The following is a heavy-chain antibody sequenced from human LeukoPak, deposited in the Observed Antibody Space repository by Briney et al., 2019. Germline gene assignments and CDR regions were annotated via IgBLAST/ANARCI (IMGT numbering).Heavy chain of an antibody. CDR1: GGSISSSSYY. CDR3: AKAVAGTRYFQY. J-gene: IGHJ1*01. Sequence: SETLSLTCTVSGGSISSSSYYWGWIRQPPGKGLEWIGNIYHSGSTNYNPSLKSRVTISIDKSKNQFSLKLSFVTAADTAVYYCAKAVAGTRYFQYWGQGTLVTVSS. V-gene: IGHV4-39*07. CDR2: IYHSGST. D-gene: IGHD6-19*01.